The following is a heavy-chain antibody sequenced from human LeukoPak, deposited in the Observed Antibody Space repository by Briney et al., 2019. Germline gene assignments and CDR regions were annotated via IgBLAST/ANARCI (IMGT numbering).Heavy chain of an antibody. CDR2: ISGSGGST. Sequence: AGSLRLSCAASGFTFSSHSMSWGRQPPGKGLEWVSAISGSGGSTYYADSVKGRFTISRDNSRDTLYLQMNSLRTEDTAVYYCAKGYYDYVWGSYYFDYWGRGTVVTVFS. J-gene: IGHJ4*02. D-gene: IGHD3-16*01. CDR3: AKGYYDYVWGSYYFDY. V-gene: IGHV3-23*01. CDR1: GFTFSSHS.